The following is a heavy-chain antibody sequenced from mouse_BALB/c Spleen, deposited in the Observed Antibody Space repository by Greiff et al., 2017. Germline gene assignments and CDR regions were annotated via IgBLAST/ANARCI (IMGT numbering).Heavy chain of an antibody. Sequence: EVHLLQSGPELVKPGASMKISCTASGYSFTGYTMYWVKQSHGKSLEWIGLINPYNGCTSSNQKFKGKVTLTVDKSSSTTYMELLSLTSEDTGVYYCARNGSYAMDYWGQGTSVTVSS. D-gene: IGHD1-1*02. V-gene: IGHV1-18*01. CDR1: GYSFTGYT. J-gene: IGHJ4*01. CDR2: INPYNGCT. CDR3: ARNGSYAMDY.